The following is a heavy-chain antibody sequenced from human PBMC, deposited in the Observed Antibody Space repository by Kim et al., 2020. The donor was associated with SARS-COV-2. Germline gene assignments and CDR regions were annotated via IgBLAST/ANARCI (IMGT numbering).Heavy chain of an antibody. Sequence: GGSLRLSCAASGFTFSSYAMHWVRQAPGKGLEWVAVISYDGSNKYYADSVKGRFTISRDNSKNTLYLQMNSLRAEDTAVYYCARDWGTTVTSGGWFDPWGQGTLVTVSS. D-gene: IGHD4-17*01. CDR3: ARDWGTTVTSGGWFDP. CDR2: ISYDGSNK. J-gene: IGHJ5*02. CDR1: GFTFSSYA. V-gene: IGHV3-30*04.